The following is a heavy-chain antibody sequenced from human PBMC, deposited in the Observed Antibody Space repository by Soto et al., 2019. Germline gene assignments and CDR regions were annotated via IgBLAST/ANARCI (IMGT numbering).Heavy chain of an antibody. V-gene: IGHV4-34*01. CDR1: GGSFSGYY. Sequence: SETLSLTCAVYGGSFSGYYWSWIRQPPGKGLEWIGEINHSGSTNYNPSLKSRVTISVDTSKNQFSLKLSSVTAADTAVYYCARGDADYWGQGTLVTVSS. CDR3: ARGDADY. CDR2: INHSGST. J-gene: IGHJ4*02.